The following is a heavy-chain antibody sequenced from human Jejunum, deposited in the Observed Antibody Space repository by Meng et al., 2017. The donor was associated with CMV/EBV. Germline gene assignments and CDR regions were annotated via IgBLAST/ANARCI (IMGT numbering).Heavy chain of an antibody. Sequence: GSIRGSYWRWFRQPPGTGLGWIGYIHYGGSTNYEPSLESRVTISVDTTKNQFSLKVSSVAAADTAVYYCARIGLVRGPKPYGMDVWGQGTTVTVSS. CDR1: GSIRGSY. CDR2: IHYGGST. D-gene: IGHD3-10*01. CDR3: ARIGLVRGPKPYGMDV. V-gene: IGHV4-59*01. J-gene: IGHJ6*02.